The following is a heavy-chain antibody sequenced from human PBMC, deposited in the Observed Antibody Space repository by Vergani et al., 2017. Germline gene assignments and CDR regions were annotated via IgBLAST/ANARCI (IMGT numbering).Heavy chain of an antibody. J-gene: IGHJ3*02. D-gene: IGHD3-3*01. Sequence: QLQLQESGPGLVKPSETLSLTCTVSGGSISSSSYYWGWIRQPPGKGLDWIGEIYHSGSTNYNPSLKSRVTISVDKSKNQFSLKLSSVTAADTAVYYCARLPRMTIFGVARGAFDIWGQGTMVTVSS. CDR1: GGSISSSSYY. CDR3: ARLPRMTIFGVARGAFDI. V-gene: IGHV4-39*07. CDR2: IYHSGST.